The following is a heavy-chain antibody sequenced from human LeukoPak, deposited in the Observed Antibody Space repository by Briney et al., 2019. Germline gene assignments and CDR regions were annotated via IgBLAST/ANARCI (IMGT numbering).Heavy chain of an antibody. D-gene: IGHD3-16*02. V-gene: IGHV4-59*08. CDR2: IYYSGST. CDR1: GGSISSYY. Sequence: SETLSLTCSVSGGSISSYYWSWIRQPPGKGLEWIGYIYYSGSTSYNPSLKSRVTISVDTSKNQFSLNLTSVTAADTAVYYCARLEGTPNDRYYLEYWGQGTLVTVSS. CDR3: ARLEGTPNDRYYLEY. J-gene: IGHJ4*02.